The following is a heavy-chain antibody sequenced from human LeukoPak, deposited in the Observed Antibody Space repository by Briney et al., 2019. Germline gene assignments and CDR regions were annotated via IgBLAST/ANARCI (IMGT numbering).Heavy chain of an antibody. CDR3: ARGDSSGHRGAFDI. V-gene: IGHV4-59*11. J-gene: IGHJ3*02. Sequence: SETLSLTCTASGGSISSHYWSWLRQPPGKGLEWIGYIYYSGSTNYNPSLKSRVTISVDTSKNQFSLKLSSVTAADTAVYYCARGDSSGHRGAFDIWGQGTMDTVSS. CDR1: GGSISSHY. CDR2: IYYSGST. D-gene: IGHD3-22*01.